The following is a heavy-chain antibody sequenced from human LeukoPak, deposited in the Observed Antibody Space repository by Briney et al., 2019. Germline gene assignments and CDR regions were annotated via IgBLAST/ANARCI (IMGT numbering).Heavy chain of an antibody. D-gene: IGHD2/OR15-2a*01. Sequence: ASVKVSCKASGYTFTSYAMNWVRQAPGQGLEWMGWINTNTGNPTYGRGFTGRFVFSLDTSVSTAYLHISNLKAEDTAVYYCALSYFTGGFNYWGQGTLVTASS. CDR2: INTNTGNP. CDR3: ALSYFTGGFNY. V-gene: IGHV7-4-1*02. CDR1: GYTFTSYA. J-gene: IGHJ4*02.